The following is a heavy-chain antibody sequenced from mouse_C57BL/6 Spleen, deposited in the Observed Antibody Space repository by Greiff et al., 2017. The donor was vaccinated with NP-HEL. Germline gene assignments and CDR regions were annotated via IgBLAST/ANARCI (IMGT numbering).Heavy chain of an antibody. D-gene: IGHD3-3*01. J-gene: IGHJ4*01. Sequence: DVKLQESGGGLVQPGGSMKLSCVASGFTFSNYWMNWVRQSPEKGLEWVAQIRLKSDNYATHYAESVKGRFTISRDDSKSSVYLQMNNLRAEDTGIYYCTGGRGYPMDYWGQGTSVTVSS. V-gene: IGHV6-3*01. CDR2: IRLKSDNYAT. CDR3: TGGRGYPMDY. CDR1: GFTFSNYW.